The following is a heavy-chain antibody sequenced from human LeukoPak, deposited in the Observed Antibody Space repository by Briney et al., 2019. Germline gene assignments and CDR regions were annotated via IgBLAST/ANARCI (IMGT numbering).Heavy chain of an antibody. CDR2: IYYSGST. J-gene: IGHJ6*03. V-gene: IGHV4-59*01. Sequence: SETLSLTCTVSGGSISSYYWSWIRQPPGKGLEWIGYIYYSGSTNYNPSLKSRVTISADTSKNQFSLKLSSVTAADTAVYYCARSGIAARPDYYYYYYMDVWGKGTTVTVSS. CDR3: ARSGIAARPDYYYYYYMDV. D-gene: IGHD6-6*01. CDR1: GGSISSYY.